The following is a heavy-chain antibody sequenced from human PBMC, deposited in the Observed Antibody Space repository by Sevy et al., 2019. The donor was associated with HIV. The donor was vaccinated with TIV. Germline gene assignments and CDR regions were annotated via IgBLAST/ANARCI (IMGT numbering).Heavy chain of an antibody. CDR2: ISGSGGST. D-gene: IGHD2-15*01. Sequence: GGSLRLSCLASGFTFSTYAMSWVRQAPGKGLEWVSAISGSGGSTYYADSVKDRFTISRDKSKNTLYLQMNSLRAEDTAVYYCAKGDRSFYGLDVWGQGTTVTVSS. V-gene: IGHV3-23*01. J-gene: IGHJ6*02. CDR1: GFTFSTYA. CDR3: AKGDRSFYGLDV.